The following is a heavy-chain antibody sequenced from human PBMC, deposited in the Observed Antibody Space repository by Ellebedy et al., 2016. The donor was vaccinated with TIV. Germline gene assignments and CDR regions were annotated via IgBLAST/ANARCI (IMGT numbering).Heavy chain of an antibody. CDR1: GFTFSTYT. Sequence: GGSLRLSCAASGFTFSTYTMNWVRQAPGKGLEWVSSVSSNSAYIYYADSLKGRFTISRDNARNSLYLQMNSLTAGDSAAYYCAREGGYSGISSGDAFDIWGQGTMVTVSS. D-gene: IGHD6-13*01. CDR3: AREGGYSGISSGDAFDI. J-gene: IGHJ3*02. V-gene: IGHV3-21*01. CDR2: VSSNSAYI.